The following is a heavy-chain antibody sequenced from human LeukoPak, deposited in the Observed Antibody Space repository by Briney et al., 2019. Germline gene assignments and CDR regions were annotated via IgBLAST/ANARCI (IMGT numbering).Heavy chain of an antibody. CDR2: ISAYNGNT. D-gene: IGHD5-24*01. J-gene: IGHJ5*02. V-gene: IGHV1-18*01. CDR3: AKTPNKRRHGYNWFDP. Sequence: ASVKVSCKASGYTFTSYGISWVRQAPGQGLEWMGWISAYNGNTNYAQKLQGRVTMTTDTSTSTAYMELRSLRSDDTAVYYCAKTPNKRRHGYNWFDPWGQGTLVTVSS. CDR1: GYTFTSYG.